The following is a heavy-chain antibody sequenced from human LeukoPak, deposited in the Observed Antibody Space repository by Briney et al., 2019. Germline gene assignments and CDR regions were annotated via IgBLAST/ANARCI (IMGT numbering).Heavy chain of an antibody. CDR3: ARRARNYYDSSGCLYYFDY. V-gene: IGHV4-39*01. Sequence: PSETLSLTCTVSGGSISSSSYYWGWIRQPPGKGLEWIGSIYYSGSTYYNPSLKSRVTISVDTSKNQFSLKLSSVTAADTAVYYCARRARNYYDSSGCLYYFDYWGQGTLVTVSS. J-gene: IGHJ4*02. CDR2: IYYSGST. D-gene: IGHD3-22*01. CDR1: GGSISSSSYY.